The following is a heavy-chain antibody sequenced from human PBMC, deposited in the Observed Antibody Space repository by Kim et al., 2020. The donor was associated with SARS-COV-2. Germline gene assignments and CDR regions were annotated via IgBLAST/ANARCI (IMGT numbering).Heavy chain of an antibody. J-gene: IGHJ5*02. Sequence: ASVKVSCKASGYTFTSYAMNWVRQAPGQGLEWMGWINTNTGNPTYAQGFTGRFVFSLDTSVSTAYLQISSLKAEDTAVYYCARDRLDCSSTSCYSMYNWFDPWGQGTLVTVSS. CDR1: GYTFTSYA. V-gene: IGHV7-4-1*02. CDR3: ARDRLDCSSTSCYSMYNWFDP. CDR2: INTNTGNP. D-gene: IGHD2-2*01.